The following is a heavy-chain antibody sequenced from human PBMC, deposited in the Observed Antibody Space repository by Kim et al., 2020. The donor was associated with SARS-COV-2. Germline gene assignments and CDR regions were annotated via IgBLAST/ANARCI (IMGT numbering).Heavy chain of an antibody. CDR2: FDPEDGET. CDR1: GYTLTELS. V-gene: IGHV1-24*01. D-gene: IGHD2-21*02. J-gene: IGHJ4*02. CDR3: ATDIKKVVTAMWDY. Sequence: ASVKVSCKVSGYTLTELSMHWVRQAPGKGLEWMGGFDPEDGETIYAQKFQGRVTMTEDTSTDTAYMELSSLRSEDTAVYYCATDIKKVVTAMWDYWGQGTLVTVSS.